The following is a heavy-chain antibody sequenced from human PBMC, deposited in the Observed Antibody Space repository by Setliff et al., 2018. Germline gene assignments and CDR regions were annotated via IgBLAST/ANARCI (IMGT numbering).Heavy chain of an antibody. D-gene: IGHD3-3*01. CDR1: GFTFSSYA. J-gene: IGHJ3*02. Sequence: PGGSLRLSCAASGFTFSSYAMSWVRQAPGKGLEWVPAISGSGGSTYYADSVKGRFTISRDNSKNTLYPQMNSLRAEDTAVYYCARDDSNDYYDFWSGYSDAFDIWGQGTMVTVSS. V-gene: IGHV3-23*01. CDR3: ARDDSNDYYDFWSGYSDAFDI. CDR2: ISGSGGST.